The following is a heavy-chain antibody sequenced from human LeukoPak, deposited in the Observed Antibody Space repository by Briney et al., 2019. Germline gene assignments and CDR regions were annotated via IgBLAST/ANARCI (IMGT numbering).Heavy chain of an antibody. CDR2: ISGSGGST. CDR1: GFTFSSYA. Sequence: GGSLRLSCAASGFTFSSYAMSWVRQAPEKGLEWVSAISGSGGSTYYADSVKGRFTISRDNSKNTLYLQMNSLRAEDTAVYYCAKGRGYYYGSGDFDYWGQGTLVTVSS. D-gene: IGHD3-10*01. V-gene: IGHV3-23*01. CDR3: AKGRGYYYGSGDFDY. J-gene: IGHJ4*02.